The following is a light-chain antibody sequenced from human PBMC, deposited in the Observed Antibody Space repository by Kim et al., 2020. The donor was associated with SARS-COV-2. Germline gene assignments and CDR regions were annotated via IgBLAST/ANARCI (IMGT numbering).Light chain of an antibody. CDR2: DAV. CDR1: DIGDR. J-gene: IGKJ2*03. Sequence: DIGDRLSWFQPRPGQAPTVLIYDAVALQTGVPSRFSGSGSGTDFAFTISRLQPEDFGTYYCQQYDSDHSFGQGTKLEI. CDR3: QQYDSDHS. V-gene: IGKV1-33*01.